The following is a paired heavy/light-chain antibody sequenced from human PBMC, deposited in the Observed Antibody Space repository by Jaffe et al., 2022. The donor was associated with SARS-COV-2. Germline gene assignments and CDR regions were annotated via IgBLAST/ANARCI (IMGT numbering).Light chain of an antibody. V-gene: IGKV3-15*01. J-gene: IGKJ5*01. CDR2: GAS. CDR1: QSISSN. CDR3: QQYDEWPIT. Sequence: EIVMTQSPVTLSVSPGERATLSCRASQSISSNLAWYQQKPGQAPRLLIYGASTRATGVPDRFSGSGSGTEFTLTISSLRSEDFALYYCQQYDEWPITFGQGTRLDIK.
Heavy chain of an antibody. D-gene: IGHD1-26*01. Sequence: EVQLLESGGGLVQPGGSLRLSCAASGFSFSNYAMNWVRQAPGRGLEWVSRINGDGDLTNYADSVKGRFTISRDTSKKTVYLEMTSLRADDSAIYFCAKSVLRDRTYYYFDNWGQGTLVTVSS. J-gene: IGHJ4*02. CDR1: GFSFSNYA. CDR3: AKSVLRDRTYYYFDN. V-gene: IGHV3-23*01. CDR2: INGDGDLT.